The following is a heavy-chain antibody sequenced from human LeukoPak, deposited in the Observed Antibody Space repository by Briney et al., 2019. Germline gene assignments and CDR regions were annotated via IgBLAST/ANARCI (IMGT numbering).Heavy chain of an antibody. D-gene: IGHD5-12*01. CDR3: ATNAGGYREAPFDY. Sequence: PSDTLSLTCSVSGASISSHYWSWIRQPPGKGLEWIGYIHYSGSTNCNPSLKSRVTISLDTSKNQFSLKLTSVTAADTAVYYCATNAGGYREAPFDYWGQGTLVTVSS. CDR1: GASISSHY. V-gene: IGHV4-59*07. J-gene: IGHJ4*02. CDR2: IHYSGST.